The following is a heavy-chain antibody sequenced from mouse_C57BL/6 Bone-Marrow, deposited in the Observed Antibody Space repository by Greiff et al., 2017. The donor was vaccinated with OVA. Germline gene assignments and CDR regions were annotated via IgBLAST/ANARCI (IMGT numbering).Heavy chain of an antibody. CDR3: AREITTVVATDWYFDV. CDR2: ISSGSSTI. V-gene: IGHV5-17*01. D-gene: IGHD1-1*01. Sequence: EVQVVESGGGLVKPGGSLKLSCAASGFTFSDYGMHWVRPAPEKGLEWVAYISSGSSTIYYADTVKGRFTITRDNAKNTLFLQMTSLRSEDTAMYYCAREITTVVATDWYFDVWGTGTTVTVSS. CDR1: GFTFSDYG. J-gene: IGHJ1*03.